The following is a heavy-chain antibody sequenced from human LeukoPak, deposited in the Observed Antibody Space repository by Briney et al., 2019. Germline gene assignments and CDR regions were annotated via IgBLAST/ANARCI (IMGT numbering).Heavy chain of an antibody. CDR2: ISGSGDST. D-gene: IGHD6-19*01. J-gene: IGHJ4*02. V-gene: IGHV3-23*01. Sequence: GGSLRLSCTASGFTFSSYWMSWVRQAPGKGLEWVSGISGSGDSTYYADSVKGRFTISRDNSKNTLYLQMNSLRVEDTAAYYCAKVRAPSGWFNSDYWGQGTLVTVSS. CDR3: AKVRAPSGWFNSDY. CDR1: GFTFSSYW.